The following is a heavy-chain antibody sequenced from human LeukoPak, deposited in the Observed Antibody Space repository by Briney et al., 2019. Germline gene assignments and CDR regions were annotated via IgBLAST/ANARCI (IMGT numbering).Heavy chain of an antibody. V-gene: IGHV4-4*07. Sequence: PSETLSLTCAVYGGSFSGYFWSWIRQPAGKGLEWIGRIYTSGITNSNPSLKSRVTMSLDTSKNQFSLNLTSVTAADTAVYFCARETADLGRSLDSWGQGTLVTVSS. CDR3: ARETADLGRSLDS. CDR2: IYTSGIT. CDR1: GGSFSGYF. J-gene: IGHJ4*02. D-gene: IGHD1-26*01.